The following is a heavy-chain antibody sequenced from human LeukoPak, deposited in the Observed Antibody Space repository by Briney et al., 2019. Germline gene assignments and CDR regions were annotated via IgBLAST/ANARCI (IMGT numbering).Heavy chain of an antibody. D-gene: IGHD3-16*02. V-gene: IGHV1-46*01. Sequence: GASVKLSCKAFGYTFTGYWMHWVRQAPGQGPEWMGVISPSGGSTIYAQKFKGRVTLTRDMSTSTDYLELSSLRSEDTAVYYCARDPGSAFGGVIVKVYYYYMDVWGKGTTVTVSS. CDR3: ARDPGSAFGGVIVKVYYYYMDV. J-gene: IGHJ6*03. CDR1: GYTFTGYW. CDR2: ISPSGGST.